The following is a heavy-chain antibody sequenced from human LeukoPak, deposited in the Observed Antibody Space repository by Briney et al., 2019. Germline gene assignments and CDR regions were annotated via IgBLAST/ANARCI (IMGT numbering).Heavy chain of an antibody. CDR2: ISAYNSNT. J-gene: IGHJ6*03. Sequence: GASVNVSCKASGYTFTSYGISWVRQAPGQGLEWMGWISAYNSNTNYAQKLQGRVTMTTDTSTRTAYMELRSLRSDDTAVYYCARGPQSIAARPGGYYMDVWGKGTTVTVSS. CDR1: GYTFTSYG. V-gene: IGHV1-18*01. CDR3: ARGPQSIAARPGGYYMDV. D-gene: IGHD6-6*01.